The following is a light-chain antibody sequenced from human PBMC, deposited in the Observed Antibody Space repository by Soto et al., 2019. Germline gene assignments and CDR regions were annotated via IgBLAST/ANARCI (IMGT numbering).Light chain of an antibody. CDR2: DAS. CDR1: QSVSSY. V-gene: IGKV3-11*01. Sequence: EIVLTRSPATLSLSPGERATLSCRASQSVSSYLAWYQQKPGQAPRLLIYDASNRATGIPARFSGSGSGTDFTLTISSLEPEDFAVYYCQQRSNWLWTFGQGTKVDIK. CDR3: QQRSNWLWT. J-gene: IGKJ1*01.